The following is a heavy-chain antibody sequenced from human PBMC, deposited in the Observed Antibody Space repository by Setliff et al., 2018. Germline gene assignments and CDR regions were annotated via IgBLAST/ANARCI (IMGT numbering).Heavy chain of an antibody. V-gene: IGHV4-34*01. Sequence: SETLSLTCTVYGGSLSDYYWSWIRQPPGKGLEWIVEISHSGSTNYSPSLKSRVTISVDMSKNQLSLKLSSVTAADTAAYYCRFWDGSYKNDYWGQGTLVTVSS. J-gene: IGHJ4*02. D-gene: IGHD3-3*01. CDR2: ISHSGST. CDR3: RFWDGSYKNDY. CDR1: GGSLSDYY.